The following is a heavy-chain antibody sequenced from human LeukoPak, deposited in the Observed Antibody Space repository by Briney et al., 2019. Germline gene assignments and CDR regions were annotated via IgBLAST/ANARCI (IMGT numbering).Heavy chain of an antibody. D-gene: IGHD6-13*01. CDR2: IYYSGIT. CDR1: GDSISSGDYY. V-gene: IGHV4-30-4*01. J-gene: IGHJ4*02. Sequence: SETLSLTCTVSGDSISSGDYYWSWIRQPPGKDLEWMGYIYYSGITYYNPSLKGRLTVSIDTSKNQFSLKLSSVTAADTAVYYCSRAPQLVYSDYWGQGTLVTVSS. CDR3: SRAPQLVYSDY.